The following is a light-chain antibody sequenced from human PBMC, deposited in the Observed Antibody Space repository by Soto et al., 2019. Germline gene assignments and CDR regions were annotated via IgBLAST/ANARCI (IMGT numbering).Light chain of an antibody. CDR1: QSLLHSNGYNY. CDR2: LGS. J-gene: IGKJ2*02. Sequence: DIVMTQSPLSLPVTPGEPASISCRSSQSLLHSNGYNYLDWYMQKPGQSPQLLIYLGSNRASGVPDRFSSSGSGTDFTLKISRVEAEDAGVYYCMQALQSPCTFGQGTKLEIK. CDR3: MQALQSPCT. V-gene: IGKV2-28*01.